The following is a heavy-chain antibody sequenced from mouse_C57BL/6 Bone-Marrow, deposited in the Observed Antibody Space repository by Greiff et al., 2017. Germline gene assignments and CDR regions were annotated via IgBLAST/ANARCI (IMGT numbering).Heavy chain of an antibody. CDR2: ISSGGSYT. J-gene: IGHJ4*01. D-gene: IGHD1-1*01. CDR1: GFTFSSYG. V-gene: IGHV5-6*02. Sequence: DVMLVESGGDLVKPGGSLKLSCAASGFTFSSYGMSWVRQTPDKRLEWVATISSGGSYTNYPDNVKGRFTISRDNAKNTLYLQISSLKSEDTAMYYCARRENYYGKNAMDYWGQGTSVTVSS. CDR3: ARRENYYGKNAMDY.